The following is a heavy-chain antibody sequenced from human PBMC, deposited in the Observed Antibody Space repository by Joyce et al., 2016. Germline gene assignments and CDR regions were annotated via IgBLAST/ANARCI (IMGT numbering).Heavy chain of an antibody. CDR3: ARAHVSGYFLRSDSTAFDI. CDR1: GYIFTSYY. J-gene: IGHJ3*02. D-gene: IGHD3-22*01. CDR2: INPSDGNA. Sequence: QVQLVQSGAEVKKPGASVKVSCMASGYIFTSYYINWVRRAPGQGLEWMGIINPSDGNAAHAQKFQGRVTMTRDTSTNTVYMELSSLRSKDTAVYYCARAHVSGYFLRSDSTAFDIWGQGTMVAVSS. V-gene: IGHV1-46*01.